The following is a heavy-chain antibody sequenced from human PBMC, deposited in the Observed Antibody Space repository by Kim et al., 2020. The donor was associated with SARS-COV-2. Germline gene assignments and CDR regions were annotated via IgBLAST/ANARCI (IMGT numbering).Heavy chain of an antibody. CDR3: AKEYDILTGSS. V-gene: IGHV3-23*03. CDR2: IYSGGSST. Sequence: GGSLRLSCAASGFTFSSYAMSWVRQAPGKGLEWVSVIYSGGSSTYYADSVKGRFTISRDNSKNTLYLQMNSLRAEDTAVYYCAKEYDILTGSSWGQGTLVTVSA. J-gene: IGHJ5*02. D-gene: IGHD3-9*01. CDR1: GFTFSSYA.